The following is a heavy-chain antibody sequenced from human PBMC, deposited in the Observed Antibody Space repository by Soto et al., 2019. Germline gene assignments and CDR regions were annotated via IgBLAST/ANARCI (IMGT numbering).Heavy chain of an antibody. J-gene: IGHJ5*02. CDR1: GGSRSSGDDY. D-gene: IGHD3-16*02. CDR3: ARMGFHLVELSRTWFDP. Sequence: QVQLQESGPGLVKPSQTLSLTGTLSGGSRSSGDDYWSWMRHPPGKGLEWIGKIYYSGRTNYNPDLKSRLNIPLDTSNNHFFLKLTSVTAADYAVYYCARMGFHLVELSRTWFDPWGQGTLVTVSS. V-gene: IGHV4-31*03. CDR2: IYYSGRT.